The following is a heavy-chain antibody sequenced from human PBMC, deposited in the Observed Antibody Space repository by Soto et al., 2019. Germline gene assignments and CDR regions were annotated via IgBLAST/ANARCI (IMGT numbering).Heavy chain of an antibody. CDR2: IYYSGST. CDR3: ARXXSSSWYGNRMDY. CDR1: GGSISSGGYY. D-gene: IGHD6-13*01. J-gene: IGHJ4*02. V-gene: IGHV4-31*03. Sequence: QVQLQESGPGLVKPSQTLSLTCTVSGGSISSGGYYWSWIRQHPGKGLEWIGYIYYSGSTYYNPSFKYRVTIXVDXXXNQFSLXLXSXXXAXXXVYYCARXXSSSWYGNRMDYWGQGTLVTVSS.